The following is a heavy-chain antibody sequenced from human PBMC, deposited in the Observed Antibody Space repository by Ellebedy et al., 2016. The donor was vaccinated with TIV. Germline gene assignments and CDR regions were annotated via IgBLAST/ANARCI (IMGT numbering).Heavy chain of an antibody. CDR3: ARGLGLVPLWYYYYGMDV. D-gene: IGHD6-19*01. Sequence: SETLSLTXTVSGGSISGYYWSWFRQPPGKGLEWIGEINHSGSTNYNPSLKSRVTISVDTSKNQFSLKLSSVTAADTAVYYCARGLGLVPLWYYYYGMDVWGQGTTVTVSS. CDR2: INHSGST. CDR1: GGSISGYY. V-gene: IGHV4-34*01. J-gene: IGHJ6*02.